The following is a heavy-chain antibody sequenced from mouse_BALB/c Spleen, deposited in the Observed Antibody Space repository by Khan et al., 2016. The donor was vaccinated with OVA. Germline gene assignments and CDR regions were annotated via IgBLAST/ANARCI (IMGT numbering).Heavy chain of an antibody. Sequence: VQLQQSGPELVKPGASVKMSCKASGYTFTSYVMHWVKQKPGQGLEWIGYIYPNNDGPEYNEKFKGKAPMTSDRSSSTAYMALSSLTSEDSAVYDCARVGYDGKGFAYWGQGTLVTVSA. J-gene: IGHJ3*01. D-gene: IGHD2-1*01. CDR3: ARVGYDGKGFAY. V-gene: IGHV1S136*01. CDR2: IYPNNDGP. CDR1: GYTFTSYV.